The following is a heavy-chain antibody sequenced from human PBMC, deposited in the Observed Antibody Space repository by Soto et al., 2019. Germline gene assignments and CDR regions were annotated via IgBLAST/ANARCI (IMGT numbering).Heavy chain of an antibody. V-gene: IGHV3-15*01. D-gene: IGHD3-22*01. CDR3: TTAGDYYDSSGSSPGGY. CDR1: GFTFSNAW. CDR2: IKSKTDGGTT. Sequence: PVGSLRLSCADSGFTFSNAWMSWVRQAPGKGLEWVGRIKSKTDGGTTDYAAPVKGRFTISRDDSKNTLYLQMNSLKTEDTAVYYCTTAGDYYDSSGSSPGGYWGQGTLVTVS. J-gene: IGHJ4*02.